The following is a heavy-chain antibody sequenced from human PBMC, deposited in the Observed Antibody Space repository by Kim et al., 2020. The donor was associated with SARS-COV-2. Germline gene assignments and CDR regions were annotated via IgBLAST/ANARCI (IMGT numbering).Heavy chain of an antibody. CDR2: MNPNSGNT. Sequence: ASVKVSCKASGYTFTSYDINWVRQATGQGLEWMGWMNPNSGNTGYAQKFQGRVTMTRNTSIGTAYMELSSLRSEDTAVYYCARARCSGGSCYLSDNWFDPWGQGTLVTVSS. CDR3: ARARCSGGSCYLSDNWFDP. V-gene: IGHV1-8*01. J-gene: IGHJ5*02. CDR1: GYTFTSYD. D-gene: IGHD2-15*01.